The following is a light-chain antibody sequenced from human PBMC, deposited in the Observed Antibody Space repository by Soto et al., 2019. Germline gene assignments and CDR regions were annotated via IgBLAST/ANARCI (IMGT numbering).Light chain of an antibody. J-gene: IGKJ5*01. CDR2: GAS. V-gene: IGKV3-20*01. CDR3: QRYGTSPPIT. Sequence: EIVLTQSPGTLSLSPGGRATLSCRASQSVYSSFLAWYQQKPGQAPRLLIYGASSRATGIPDRFSGSGSGRDFSLTINRLEPEDSAVYYCQRYGTSPPITFGQGTRLEIK. CDR1: QSVYSSF.